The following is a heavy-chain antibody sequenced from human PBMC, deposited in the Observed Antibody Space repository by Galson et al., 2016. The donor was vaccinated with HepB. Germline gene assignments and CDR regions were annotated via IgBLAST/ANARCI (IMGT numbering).Heavy chain of an antibody. CDR1: GFTFEYYD. Sequence: SLRLSCAASGFTFEYYDMSWVRQAPGKGLEWVSGINWIGGSTDYADSVNGRFTISRDNAKNSLYVQMHSLRAEDAALYHCARAIGGGNADAFDIWGRGTMVTVSS. CDR3: ARAIGGGNADAFDI. D-gene: IGHD3-10*01. V-gene: IGHV3-20*01. CDR2: INWIGGST. J-gene: IGHJ3*02.